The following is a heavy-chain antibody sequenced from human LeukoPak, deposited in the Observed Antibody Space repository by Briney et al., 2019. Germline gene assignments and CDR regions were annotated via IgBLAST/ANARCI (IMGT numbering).Heavy chain of an antibody. CDR2: INSDGSST. V-gene: IGHV3-74*01. Sequence: GGSLRLSCAASGFTFSSYWMHWVRQVPGKGLVWVSRINSDGSSTSYADSVKGRFTISRDNAKNTVYLQMNSLRVEDTAVYYCARVYETNGYLYWGQGSLVTVSS. D-gene: IGHD3-22*01. J-gene: IGHJ4*02. CDR3: ARVYETNGYLY. CDR1: GFTFSSYW.